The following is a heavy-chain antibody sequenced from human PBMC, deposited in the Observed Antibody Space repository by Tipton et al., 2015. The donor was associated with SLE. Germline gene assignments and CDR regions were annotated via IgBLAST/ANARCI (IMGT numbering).Heavy chain of an antibody. CDR3: ARFNWADAFDI. J-gene: IGHJ3*02. D-gene: IGHD7-27*01. CDR1: GDSVSSCTAA. V-gene: IGHV6-1*01. CDR2: TYSRSTFLY. Sequence: GLVKPSQTLSLTCAIFGDSVSSCTAAWNWIRLSPSRGLEWLGRTYSRSTFLYDYALSMQSRIIINPDTTRNRFSLQLDSVTPDDTAVYYCARFNWADAFDIWGQGTLVTVSS.